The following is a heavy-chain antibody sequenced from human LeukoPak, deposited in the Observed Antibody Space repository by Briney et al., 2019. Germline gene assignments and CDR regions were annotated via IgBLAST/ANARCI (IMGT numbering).Heavy chain of an antibody. Sequence: GGSPRLSCAASGFTLSDHYMDWVRQAPGKGLGWVGRTRNKANSYSTEYAASVKGRFTISRDESKNSLYLQMNSLKTEDTAVYYCDRSRAGAIDYWGQGTLVTVSS. CDR3: DRSRAGAIDY. J-gene: IGHJ4*02. D-gene: IGHD1-26*01. CDR2: TRNKANSYST. V-gene: IGHV3-72*01. CDR1: GFTLSDHY.